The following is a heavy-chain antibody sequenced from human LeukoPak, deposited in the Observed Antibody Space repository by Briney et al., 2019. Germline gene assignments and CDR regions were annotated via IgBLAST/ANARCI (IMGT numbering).Heavy chain of an antibody. CDR3: ARDWAGPYGSGSYYYYYGMDV. CDR2: IIPILGTA. D-gene: IGHD3-10*01. V-gene: IGHV1-69*13. J-gene: IGHJ6*02. CDR1: GGTFISYA. Sequence: SVEVSCKASGGTFISYAISWVRQAPGQGLEWMGGIIPILGTANYAQKFQGRVTITADESTSTAYMELSSLRSEDTAVYYCARDWAGPYGSGSYYYYYGMDVWGQGTTVTVSS.